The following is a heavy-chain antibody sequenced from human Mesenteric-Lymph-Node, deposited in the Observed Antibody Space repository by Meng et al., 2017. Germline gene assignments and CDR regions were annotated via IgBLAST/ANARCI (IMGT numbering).Heavy chain of an antibody. V-gene: IGHV1-3*01. J-gene: IGHJ5*02. CDR2: INAGNGNT. CDR3: ARCIAVAGNWFDP. Sequence: QVHLVQSGSEVKKPGASVKVSCKAYGYTFTTYAIHWVRQAPGQRLEWMGWINAGNGNTRYSQKFQGRVSTTRDTSASTAYMELSSLRSEDTAVYYCARCIAVAGNWFDPWGQGTLVTVSS. CDR1: GYTFTTYA. D-gene: IGHD6-19*01.